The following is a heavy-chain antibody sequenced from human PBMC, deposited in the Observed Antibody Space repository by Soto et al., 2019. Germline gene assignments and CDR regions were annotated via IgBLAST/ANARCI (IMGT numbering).Heavy chain of an antibody. J-gene: IGHJ4*02. Sequence: GGSLRLSCAASGFTFSNAWMRWVRQAPGKGLEWVGRIKSKTDGGTTDYAAPVKGRFTISRDDSKNTLYLQMNSLKTEDTALYYCTTEVDYYDSSGYYRYYFDYWGQGTLVTVSS. V-gene: IGHV3-15*01. CDR2: IKSKTDGGTT. CDR3: TTEVDYYDSSGYYRYYFDY. CDR1: GFTFSNAW. D-gene: IGHD3-22*01.